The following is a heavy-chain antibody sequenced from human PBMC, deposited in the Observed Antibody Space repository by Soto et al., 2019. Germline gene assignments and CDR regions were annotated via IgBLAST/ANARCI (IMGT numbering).Heavy chain of an antibody. D-gene: IGHD1-1*01. CDR2: IYWDDDK. V-gene: IGHV2-5*02. CDR3: AHTAGTGTTRRAFDY. Sequence: QITLKESGHTLVKPTQALTLTCTFSGFSLSTTGVGVGWIRQPPGKALEWLALIYWDDDKRYSPSLKSRLTITKDTSKNQVVLTMTNIDPVDTATYYCAHTAGTGTTRRAFDYWGQGTLVTVSS. CDR1: GFSLSTTGVG. J-gene: IGHJ4*02.